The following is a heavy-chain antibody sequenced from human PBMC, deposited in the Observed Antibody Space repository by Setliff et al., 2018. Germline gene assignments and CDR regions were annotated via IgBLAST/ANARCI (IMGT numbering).Heavy chain of an antibody. CDR1: GYTFTDYF. CDR2: LNPKNNDT. CDR3: ARDPLPKHYDVVTGYYSAPNYYYMDV. D-gene: IGHD3-9*01. V-gene: IGHV1-2*02. Sequence: ASVKVSCKTSGYTFTDYFIHWVRQAPGEGLEWMGWLNPKNNDTSYAQKFLGRVTMTRDTSISAAYMELITLRSDDTALYYCARDPLPKHYDVVTGYYSAPNYYYMDVWGKGTTVTVSS. J-gene: IGHJ6*03.